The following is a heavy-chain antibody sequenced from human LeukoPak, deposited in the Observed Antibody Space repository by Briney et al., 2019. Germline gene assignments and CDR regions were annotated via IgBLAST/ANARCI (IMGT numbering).Heavy chain of an antibody. D-gene: IGHD1-26*01. CDR2: IYGGGST. CDR3: ARPYSGTYWGYYYMDV. CDR1: GCTVSGNY. J-gene: IGHJ6*03. V-gene: IGHV3-66*02. Sequence: GGSLRLSCTVSGCTVSGNYMGWVHQAPGKGLEWVSVIYGGGSTYYADSVKGRFTISRDNSKNTLYLQMNSLRPEDTAVYYCARPYSGTYWGYYYMDVWGKGTTVTVSS.